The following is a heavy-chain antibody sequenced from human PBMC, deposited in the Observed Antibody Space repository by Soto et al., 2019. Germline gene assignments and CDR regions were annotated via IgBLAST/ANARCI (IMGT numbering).Heavy chain of an antibody. J-gene: IGHJ5*02. Sequence: GESLKISCKGSGYSFTSYWIGWVRQMPGKGLEWMGIIYPGDSDTRYSPSFQGQVTISADKSISTAYLQWSSLKASDTAMYYCVRLQYYDFWSGHNWFDPWGQGTLVTVSS. CDR3: VRLQYYDFWSGHNWFDP. CDR2: IYPGDSDT. D-gene: IGHD3-3*01. CDR1: GYSFTSYW. V-gene: IGHV5-51*01.